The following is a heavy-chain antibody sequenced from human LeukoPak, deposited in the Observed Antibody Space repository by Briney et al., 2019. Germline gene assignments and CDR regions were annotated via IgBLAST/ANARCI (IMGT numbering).Heavy chain of an antibody. V-gene: IGHV1-2*06. CDR1: GYTFTGYY. D-gene: IGHD1-1*01. CDR3: ARGAKVLSDYFDY. CDR2: INPNSGGT. J-gene: IGHJ4*02. Sequence: ASVKVSCKASGYTFTGYYMHWVRQAPGRWLELMGRINPNSGGTNYAQKFQGRVTTTRDTSISTAYMELSRLRSDDTAVYYCARGAKVLSDYFDYWGQGTLVTVSS.